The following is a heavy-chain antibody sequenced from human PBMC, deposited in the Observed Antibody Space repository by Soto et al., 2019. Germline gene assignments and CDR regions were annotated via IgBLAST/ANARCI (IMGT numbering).Heavy chain of an antibody. CDR1: VGTFNSYA. V-gene: IGHV1-69*13. Sequence: SVKDSCKAYVGTFNSYAISWVRQAPGQGLERMGGIIPIFATENYAQKFQGRVTITADESTSTAYMELSSLRSGDTAVYYWARVKKIQYCSSTSCYTDYYYYYGMDVWGQGTTVTVSS. D-gene: IGHD2-2*02. J-gene: IGHJ6*02. CDR3: ARVKKIQYCSSTSCYTDYYYYYGMDV. CDR2: IIPIFATE.